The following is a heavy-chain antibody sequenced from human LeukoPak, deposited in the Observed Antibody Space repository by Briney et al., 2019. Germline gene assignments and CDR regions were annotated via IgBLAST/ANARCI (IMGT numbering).Heavy chain of an antibody. CDR2: ISSSGSVI. CDR3: ARNYHCGGDCYSGPLDS. J-gene: IGHJ5*01. D-gene: IGHD2-21*02. CDR1: GFTFNDYY. V-gene: IGHV3-11*01. Sequence: NPGGSLRLSCAASGFTFNDYYMSWIRQGPGKGLEWIAHISSSGSVIYYADSVKGRFTISRDNAKNSLYLQMNSLRAEDTAVYYCARNYHCGGDCYSGPLDSWGQGTLVTVSS.